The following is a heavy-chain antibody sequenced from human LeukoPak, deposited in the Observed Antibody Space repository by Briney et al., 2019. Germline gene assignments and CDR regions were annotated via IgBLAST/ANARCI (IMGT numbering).Heavy chain of an antibody. D-gene: IGHD2-21*01. CDR1: GFTFSSYA. V-gene: IGHV3-23*01. CDR3: ASYSRSLEQ. Sequence: GGSLRLSCAASGFTFSSYAMSWVRQAPGKGLEWVSSISGTGGTTYYADSVKGRFTISRDNSKNTLCLQMNSLRAEDTAIYYCASYSRSLEQWGQGTLVTVPS. CDR2: ISGTGGTT. J-gene: IGHJ4*02.